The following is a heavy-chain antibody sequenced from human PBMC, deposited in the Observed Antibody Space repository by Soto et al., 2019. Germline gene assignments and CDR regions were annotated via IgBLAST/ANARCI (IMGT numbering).Heavy chain of an antibody. CDR3: ARGERVTYYYYGMDV. D-gene: IGHD4-4*01. V-gene: IGHV1-3*01. CDR2: INAGNGNT. CDR1: GYTFTSYA. Sequence: ASGKVSCKASGYTFTSYAMHWVRQAPGQRLEWMGWINAGNGNTKYSQKFQGRVTITRDTSASTAYMELSSLRSEDTAVYYCARGERVTYYYYGMDVWGQGTTVTVSS. J-gene: IGHJ6*02.